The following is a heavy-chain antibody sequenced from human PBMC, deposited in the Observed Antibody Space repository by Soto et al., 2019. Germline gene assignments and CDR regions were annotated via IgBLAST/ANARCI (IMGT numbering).Heavy chain of an antibody. J-gene: IGHJ5*02. V-gene: IGHV4-59*01. CDR1: GGSISGYY. D-gene: IGHD3-10*01. CDR2: IYYSGST. CDR3: ARLPSGNYQNWFDP. Sequence: QVQLQESGPGLVKPSETLSLTCTVSGGSISGYYWSWIRQPPGKGLEYIGYIYYSGSTNYNPSLESHVTISVDTSKNQFSLKLSSVTAADTAVYFCARLPSGNYQNWFDPWGQGTLVTVSS.